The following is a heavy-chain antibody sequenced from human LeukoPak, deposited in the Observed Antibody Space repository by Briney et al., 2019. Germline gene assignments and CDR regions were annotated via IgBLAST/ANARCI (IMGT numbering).Heavy chain of an antibody. CDR3: ARHIVGSHFDY. Sequence: SETLSLTCTVSGGSISGYYWSWIRQPPGKGLGWIGYIYYSGTTYYNPSLKSRVTISVATSKNQFSLNLSSVTAADPAVYYCARHIVGSHFDYWGQGTPVTVSS. CDR1: GGSISGYY. CDR2: IYYSGTT. J-gene: IGHJ4*02. D-gene: IGHD1-26*01. V-gene: IGHV4-59*08.